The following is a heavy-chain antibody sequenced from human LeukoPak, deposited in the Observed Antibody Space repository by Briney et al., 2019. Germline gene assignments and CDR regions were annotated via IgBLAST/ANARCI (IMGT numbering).Heavy chain of an antibody. V-gene: IGHV4-38-2*02. CDR1: GYSISSGYY. D-gene: IGHD4-17*01. CDR2: IYHSGST. J-gene: IGHJ6*03. CDR3: ARDATVTSPFYYYYYYMDV. Sequence: SETLSLTCAVSGYSISSGYYWGWIRQPPGKGLEWIGSIYHSGSTNYNPSLKSRVTMSVDTSKNQFSLKLSSVTAADTAVYYCARDATVTSPFYYYYYYMDVWGKGTTVTVSS.